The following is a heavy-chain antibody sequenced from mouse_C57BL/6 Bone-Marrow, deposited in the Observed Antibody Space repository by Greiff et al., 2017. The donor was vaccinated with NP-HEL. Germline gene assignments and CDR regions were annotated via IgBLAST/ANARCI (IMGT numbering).Heavy chain of an antibody. CDR3: ASPWDWYFDY. D-gene: IGHD4-1*01. CDR1: GYSFTSYY. Sequence: VQLQQSGPELVKPGASVKISCKASGYSFTSYYIHWVKQRPGQGLEWIGWIYPGSGNTKYNEKFKGKATLTADPSSSTAYMQLSSLTSEDSAVYYCASPWDWYFDYWGQGTTLTVSS. J-gene: IGHJ2*01. CDR2: IYPGSGNT. V-gene: IGHV1-66*01.